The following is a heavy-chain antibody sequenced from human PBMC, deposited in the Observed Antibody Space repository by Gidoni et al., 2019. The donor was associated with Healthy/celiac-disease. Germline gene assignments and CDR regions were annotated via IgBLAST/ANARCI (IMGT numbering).Heavy chain of an antibody. V-gene: IGHV3-7*03. CDR2: ITQDGSEK. D-gene: IGHD3-3*01. Sequence: EVQLVESGGGLVQPGGSLRLSCAASGFTFSSYGMSWVRQAPGKGLEWVANITQDGSEKYYLVSVKGRFTISRDNAKNPLYLHMNSLRAAHTAVYYCARAGYDFWSCYSGYYWLDVWGQGTTVTVSS. CDR3: ARAGYDFWSCYSGYYWLDV. CDR1: GFTFSSYG. J-gene: IGHJ6*02.